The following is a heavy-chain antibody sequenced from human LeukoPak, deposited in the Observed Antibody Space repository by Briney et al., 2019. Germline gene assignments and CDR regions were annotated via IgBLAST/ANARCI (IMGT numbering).Heavy chain of an antibody. V-gene: IGHV4-59*12. J-gene: IGHJ4*02. CDR3: ASRYYYDSRGSIGDS. CDR2: IYYSGST. D-gene: IGHD3-22*01. CDR1: GGSISSYY. Sequence: SETLSLTCSISGGSISSYYWSWIRQPPGKGLEWIGYIYYSGSTNYNPSLESRVTISLDTSKKQFSLKLSSVTAADTAVYYCASRYYYDSRGSIGDSWGQGTLVTVSS.